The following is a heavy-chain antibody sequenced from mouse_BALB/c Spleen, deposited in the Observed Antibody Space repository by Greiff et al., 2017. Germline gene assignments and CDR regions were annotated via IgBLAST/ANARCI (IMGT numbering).Heavy chain of an antibody. Sequence: EVHLVESGGGLVKPGGSLKLSCAASGFTFSDYYLYWVRQTPEKRLEWVATISDGGSYTYYPDSVKGRFTISRDNAKNNLYLQMSSLKSEDTAMYYCARGGDYDGFAYWGQGTLVTVSA. V-gene: IGHV5-4*02. CDR3: ARGGDYDGFAY. CDR2: ISDGGSYT. D-gene: IGHD2-4*01. CDR1: GFTFSDYY. J-gene: IGHJ3*01.